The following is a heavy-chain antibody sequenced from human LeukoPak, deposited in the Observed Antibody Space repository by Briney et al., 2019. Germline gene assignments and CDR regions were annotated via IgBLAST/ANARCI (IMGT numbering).Heavy chain of an antibody. D-gene: IGHD6-25*01. J-gene: IGHJ4*02. CDR2: INPNSGGT. CDR3: ASGQRLPKASFDY. CDR1: GYILSSYY. V-gene: IGHV1-2*02. Sequence: GASVKVSCKASGYILSSYYMHWVRQAPGQGLEWMGWINPNSGGTNYAQKFQGRVTMTRDTSISTAYMELGRLRSDDTAVYYCASGQRLPKASFDYWGQGTLVTVSS.